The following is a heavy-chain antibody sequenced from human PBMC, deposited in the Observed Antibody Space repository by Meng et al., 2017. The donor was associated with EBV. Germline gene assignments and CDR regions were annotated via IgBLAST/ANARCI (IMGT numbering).Heavy chain of an antibody. D-gene: IGHD3-10*01. J-gene: IGHJ4*02. CDR1: GGTFRSDA. V-gene: IGHV1-69*01. CDR3: ASESGRGFTPDY. CDR2: LIPMSGAP. Sequence: QVQWQQSGAEGKKPGSSVKVSCRTSGGTFRSDAVSWVRQAPGQGLEWMGGLIPMSGAPHYAQKFQDRVTIIADESTSTHSMELNNLRFEDTAMYYCASESGRGFTPDYWGQGTLVTVSS.